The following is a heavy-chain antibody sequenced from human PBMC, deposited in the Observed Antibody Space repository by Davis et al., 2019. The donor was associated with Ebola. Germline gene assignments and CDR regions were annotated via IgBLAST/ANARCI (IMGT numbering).Heavy chain of an antibody. Sequence: ASVKVSCKASGYTFTSYGISWVRQAPGQGLEWMGWISAYNGNTNYAQKLQGRVTMTTDTSTSTAHMELSSLRSEDTAVYYCAREGAGDGYNDAFDIWGQGTVVTVSS. CDR3: AREGAGDGYNDAFDI. J-gene: IGHJ3*02. V-gene: IGHV1-18*04. CDR1: GYTFTSYG. D-gene: IGHD2-21*01. CDR2: ISAYNGNT.